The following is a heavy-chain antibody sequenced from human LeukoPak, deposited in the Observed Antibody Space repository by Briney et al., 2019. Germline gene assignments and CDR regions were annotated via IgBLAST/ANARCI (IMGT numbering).Heavy chain of an antibody. CDR3: ARLSTVTSRGSLGY. V-gene: IGHV5-51*01. D-gene: IGHD4-17*01. Sequence: GESLKISCKGSGYSSTNYWIGWVRQMPGKGLKWMGIMYPGDSDTRYSPSFQGQVTISADKSIGTAYLQWSSLKASDTAMYYCARLSTVTSRGSLGYWGQGTLVTVSS. CDR2: MYPGDSDT. J-gene: IGHJ4*02. CDR1: GYSSTNYW.